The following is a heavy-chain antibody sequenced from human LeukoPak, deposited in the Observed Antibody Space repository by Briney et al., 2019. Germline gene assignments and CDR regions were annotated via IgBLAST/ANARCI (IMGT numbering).Heavy chain of an antibody. CDR3: AREIDHVVTATVGAFDI. CDR1: GGSISRYY. J-gene: IGHJ3*02. Sequence: SETLSLTCTVSGGSISRYYWSGIRQPPGKGLEWIGYIYYSGSTYYNPSLKSRVTISVDTSKNQFSLKLSSVTAADTAVYYCAREIDHVVTATVGAFDIWGQGTMVTVSS. D-gene: IGHD2-21*02. CDR2: IYYSGST. V-gene: IGHV4-59*08.